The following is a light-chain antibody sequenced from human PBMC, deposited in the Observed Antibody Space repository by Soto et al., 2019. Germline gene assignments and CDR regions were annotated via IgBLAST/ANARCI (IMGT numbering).Light chain of an antibody. CDR1: SSDVGGYQY. V-gene: IGLV2-14*03. J-gene: IGLJ2*01. CDR2: DVS. Sequence: QSALTQPASVSGSPGQSITISCTGISSDVGGYQYVSWYQQHPVKAPKLIISDVSNRPSGVSNRFSGSKSGNTASLTISGLQAEDEAYYYCNSYASSTSHVVSGGGTKLTVL. CDR3: NSYASSTSHVV.